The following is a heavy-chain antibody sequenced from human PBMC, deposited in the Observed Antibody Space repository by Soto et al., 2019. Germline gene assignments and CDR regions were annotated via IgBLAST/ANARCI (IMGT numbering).Heavy chain of an antibody. CDR3: AAASIPVAGRHPDF. CDR1: GYMFTGFY. V-gene: IGHV1-2*02. D-gene: IGHD6-19*01. CDR2: INPNNGVT. Sequence: ASVKVSCKASGYMFTGFYLHWVRQAPGQGLEWMGWINPNNGVTTYAKNFQGRVTMTRDSSISTVYMELSSLRSDDTAIYFCAAASIPVAGRHPDFWGQGTVVTVS. J-gene: IGHJ4*02.